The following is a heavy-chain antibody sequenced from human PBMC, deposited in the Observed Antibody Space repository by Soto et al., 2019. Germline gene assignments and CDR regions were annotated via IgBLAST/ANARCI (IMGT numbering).Heavy chain of an antibody. V-gene: IGHV4-59*01. J-gene: IGHJ5*02. CDR3: TRGWGGPYYFDT. CDR2: IYHSGST. Sequence: QVQLQESGPGLVKPSETLSLTCTVSGVSLSSFYWVWTRQPPGKELEWIGQIYHSGSTIYNPSLESRVTILVDSSKNQVSLDMTSVTAADTAVYYCTRGWGGPYYFDTWGQGALVIVSS. CDR1: GVSLSSFY. D-gene: IGHD3-9*01.